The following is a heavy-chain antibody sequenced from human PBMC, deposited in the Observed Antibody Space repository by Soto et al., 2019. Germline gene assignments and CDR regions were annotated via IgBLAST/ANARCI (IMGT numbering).Heavy chain of an antibody. CDR2: ISSSSRYI. J-gene: IGHJ4*01. D-gene: IGHD2-21*02. V-gene: IGHV3-21*06. CDR3: ARDLYHGDSPFDY. CDR1: GFSFSIYA. Sequence: PGGSLRLSCAASGFSFSIYAMSWVCQAPGKGLEWVSSISSSSRYIYYADSQKGRFTISRDNAKSSLFLQMNSLRAEDTAVYYCARDLYHGDSPFDYWGQGTLVTVSS.